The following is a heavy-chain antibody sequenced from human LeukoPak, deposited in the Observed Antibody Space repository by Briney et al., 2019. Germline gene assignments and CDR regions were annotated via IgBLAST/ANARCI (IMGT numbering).Heavy chain of an antibody. D-gene: IGHD3-22*01. CDR3: ARAYYYDSSGYRNFDY. V-gene: IGHV1-46*03. Sequence: GASVKVSCKASGYTFTSYYIHWVRQAPGQGLEWMGVINPSGGSTSYAQNFEGRVTMTRDTSTSTVYMDLSSLRSEDTAVYYCARAYYYDSSGYRNFDYWGQGTLVTVSS. CDR1: GYTFTSYY. J-gene: IGHJ4*02. CDR2: INPSGGST.